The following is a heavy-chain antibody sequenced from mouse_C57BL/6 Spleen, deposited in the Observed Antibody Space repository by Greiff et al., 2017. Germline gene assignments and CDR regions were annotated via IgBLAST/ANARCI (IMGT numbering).Heavy chain of an antibody. CDR3: ARNERGPVAY. V-gene: IGHV2-2*01. CDR1: GFSLTSYG. CDR2: IWRGGST. Sequence: VMLVESGPGLVQPSQSLSITCTVSGFSLTSYGVHWVRQSPGKGLEWLGVIWRGGSTDYNAAFISRLSISKDNSTSQVFFKMNSLQADDTARYYCARNERGPVAYWGQGTLVTVSA. J-gene: IGHJ3*01.